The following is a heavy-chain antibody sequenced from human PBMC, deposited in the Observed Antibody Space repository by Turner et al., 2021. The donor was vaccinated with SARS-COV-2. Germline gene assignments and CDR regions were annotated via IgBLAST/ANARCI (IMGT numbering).Heavy chain of an antibody. D-gene: IGHD4-4*01. V-gene: IGHV1-8*03. CDR3: AGRDSNGYVGAFDM. CDR2: MNPNSGHT. CDR1: VYTFTTYD. J-gene: IGHJ3*02. Sequence: QVQLVQSGAEVKTPGASVTVPCKGSVYTFTTYDINWVRQAAGQVLEWMGWMNPNSGHTADAQKFQVRVTITRKTSISTVYMELSSLRSDDTAVYYCAGRDSNGYVGAFDMWGQGTMVTVSS.